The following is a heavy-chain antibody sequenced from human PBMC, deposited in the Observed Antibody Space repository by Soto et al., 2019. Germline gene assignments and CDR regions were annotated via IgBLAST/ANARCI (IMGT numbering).Heavy chain of an antibody. CDR3: ARRGGYYGY. J-gene: IGHJ4*02. CDR2: INPNNGDT. V-gene: IGHV1-2*06. Sequence: ASLKVSCKASGYTFTGYYIHWVRQAPGQGLEWMGRINPNNGDTTYAQKFQGRVTMTRDTSITTAYMELSSLISDDTAVYYCARRGGYYGYWGQGTLVTVSS. CDR1: GYTFTGYY. D-gene: IGHD4-17*01.